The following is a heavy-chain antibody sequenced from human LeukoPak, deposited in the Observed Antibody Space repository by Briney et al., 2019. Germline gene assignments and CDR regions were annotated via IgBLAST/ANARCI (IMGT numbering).Heavy chain of an antibody. CDR1: GGSISSGDYY. CDR2: IYYSGST. J-gene: IGHJ6*03. Sequence: SETLSLTCTVSGGSISSGDYYWSWIPQPPGKGLEWIGYIYYSGSTNYNPSLKSRVTISVDTSKNQFSLKLSSVTAADTAVYYCAREATVTSIGVYYYYYMDVWGKGTTVTVSS. CDR3: AREATVTSIGVYYYYYMDV. D-gene: IGHD4-11*01. V-gene: IGHV4-61*08.